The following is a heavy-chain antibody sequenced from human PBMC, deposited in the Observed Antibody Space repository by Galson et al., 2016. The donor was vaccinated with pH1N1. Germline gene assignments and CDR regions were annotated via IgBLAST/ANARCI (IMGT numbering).Heavy chain of an antibody. CDR3: ARDRPSPSVGYVFDV. J-gene: IGHJ3*01. CDR1: GYTFTNYG. V-gene: IGHV1-18*04. Sequence: SVKVSCKASGYTFTNYGISWVRQAPGQGLEWMGWIITYNGNADYAEHLQGRVTMTTDTSTNTAYMELRSLRSDVTAVYYCARDRPSPSVGYVFDVWGQGTRVTV. D-gene: IGHD6-6*01. CDR2: IITYNGNA.